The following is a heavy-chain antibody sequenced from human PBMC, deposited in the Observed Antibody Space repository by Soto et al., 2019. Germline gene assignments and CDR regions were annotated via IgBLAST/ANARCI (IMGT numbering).Heavy chain of an antibody. CDR1: GFTFSDFA. CDR2: LDGAVGST. J-gene: IGHJ6*02. V-gene: IGHV3-23*01. CDR3: AKAGRDGYNYLYSGMDV. D-gene: IGHD5-12*01. Sequence: WGSLRLSCLASGFTFSDFAMTWVRHVPGRGLEWVASLDGAVGSTYYAESVRGRFSISRDNSQNTLFLQVNSLRAEDTAGYYWAKAGRDGYNYLYSGMDVWGQGATVTVSS.